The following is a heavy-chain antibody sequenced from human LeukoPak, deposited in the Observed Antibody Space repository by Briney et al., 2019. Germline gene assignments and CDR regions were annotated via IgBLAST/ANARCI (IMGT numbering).Heavy chain of an antibody. CDR1: GYTFTSYG. J-gene: IGHJ4*02. D-gene: IGHD3-10*01. CDR2: ISAYNGNT. Sequence: PSVKVSCKASGYTFTSYGISWVRQAPGRGLEWMGWISAYNGNTNYAQKLQGRVTMTTDTSTSTAYMELRSLRSDDTAVYYCARDDMVRGVPRQPDYWGQGTLVTVSS. CDR3: ARDDMVRGVPRQPDY. V-gene: IGHV1-18*01.